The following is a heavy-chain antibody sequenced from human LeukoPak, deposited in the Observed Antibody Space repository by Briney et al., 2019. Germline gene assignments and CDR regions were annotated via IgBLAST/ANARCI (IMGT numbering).Heavy chain of an antibody. Sequence: GGTLRLSCAAPGYTFDEYAVHRLRQAPGKGLERGSFISGDGGSKYYSDSVKGRFTISRDHSKNSLYLQMNSLRTEDTALYYCAKDRYCSSTYCPTDYWGQETLVTVSS. CDR3: AKDRYCSSTYCPTDY. CDR1: GYTFDEYA. J-gene: IGHJ4*02. D-gene: IGHD2-2*01. V-gene: IGHV3-43*02. CDR2: ISGDGGSK.